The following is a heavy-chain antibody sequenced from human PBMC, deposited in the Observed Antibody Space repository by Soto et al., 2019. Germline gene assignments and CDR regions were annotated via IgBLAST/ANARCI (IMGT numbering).Heavy chain of an antibody. CDR1: GFTFRNYA. J-gene: IGHJ4*02. Sequence: QVQLVESGGGVVQSGKSLRLSCAASGFTFRNYAMQWVRQAPGKGLEWVAVISYDGSEKFYAASVEGRFAISRDKSGNTVYLQMNSLRVEDTAVYYCARAHYDLWSGTRDYFDYWGQGALVTVSS. V-gene: IGHV3-30*03. CDR3: ARAHYDLWSGTRDYFDY. CDR2: ISYDGSEK. D-gene: IGHD3-3*01.